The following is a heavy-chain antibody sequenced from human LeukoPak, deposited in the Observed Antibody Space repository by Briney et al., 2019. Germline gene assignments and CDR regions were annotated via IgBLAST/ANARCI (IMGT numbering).Heavy chain of an antibody. Sequence: GGSLRLSCAASGFTASGYWMHWVRQHPARGLMWLSYITEDGSGKSYEDSVRGRFTISRDNAKNTVHLQMNSLRVDDTAVYYCERDGQGTISLDYWGQGTPVTVSS. CDR2: ITEDGSGK. CDR3: ERDGQGTISLDY. CDR1: GFTASGYW. V-gene: IGHV3-74*01. J-gene: IGHJ4*02. D-gene: IGHD2/OR15-2a*01.